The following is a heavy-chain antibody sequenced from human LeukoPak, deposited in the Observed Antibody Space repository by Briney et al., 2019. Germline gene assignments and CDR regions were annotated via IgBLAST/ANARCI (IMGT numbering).Heavy chain of an antibody. Sequence: PSETLSLTCTVSGGSISSHYWGWIRQPPGKGLEWIGYIYYSGSTSYNPSLKSRVTISVDTSKNQFSLKLSSVTAADTAVYYCARGGVPYYFDYWGQGTLVTVSS. CDR2: IYYSGST. V-gene: IGHV4-59*11. CDR3: ARGGVPYYFDY. J-gene: IGHJ4*02. CDR1: GGSISSHY. D-gene: IGHD2-2*01.